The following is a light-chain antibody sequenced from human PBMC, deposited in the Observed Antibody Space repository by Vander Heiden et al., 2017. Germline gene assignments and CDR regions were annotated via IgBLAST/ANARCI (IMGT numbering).Light chain of an antibody. CDR3: QQAHSYPFT. J-gene: IGKJ3*01. CDR1: HGISNW. Sequence: IQLTQSLPSVSASVRDRVTITCRASHGISNWLAWYQQKPGKAPKLLIDLASTLQSGVPSMFSGSGSGTDFTLTSDSLQPEDFATYYCQQAHSYPFTFGPGTKVDIK. V-gene: IGKV1-12*01. CDR2: LAS.